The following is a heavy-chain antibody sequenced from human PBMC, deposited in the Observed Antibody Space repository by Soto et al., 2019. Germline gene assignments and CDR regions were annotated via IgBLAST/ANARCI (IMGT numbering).Heavy chain of an antibody. J-gene: IGHJ4*02. CDR3: ARGNDYGDYFPEEFDY. D-gene: IGHD4-17*01. V-gene: IGHV3-66*01. CDR2: IYSGGST. Sequence: EVQLVESGGGLVQPGGSLRLSCAASGFTVSSNYMSWVRQAPGKGLEWVSFIYSGGSTYYVDSVKGRFTISRDNSKKTLYLQMNSLRAGDTAVYYCARGNDYGDYFPEEFDYWGQGTLVTLSS. CDR1: GFTVSSNY.